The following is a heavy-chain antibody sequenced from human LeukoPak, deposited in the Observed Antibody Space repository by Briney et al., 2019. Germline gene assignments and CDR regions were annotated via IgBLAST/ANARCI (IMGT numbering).Heavy chain of an antibody. D-gene: IGHD3-3*01. V-gene: IGHV3-30*04. CDR1: GFTFSSYA. J-gene: IGHJ4*02. CDR2: ISYDGSNK. Sequence: PGGSLRLSCAASGFTFSSYAMHWVRQAPGKGLEWVAVISYDGSNKYYADSVKGRFTISRDNSKNTLYLKMNSLRAEDTAVYYCASERTYYDFWSGYRSLFDYWGQGTLVTVSS. CDR3: ASERTYYDFWSGYRSLFDY.